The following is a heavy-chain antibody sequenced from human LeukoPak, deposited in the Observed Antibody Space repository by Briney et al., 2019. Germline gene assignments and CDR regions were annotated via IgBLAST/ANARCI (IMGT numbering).Heavy chain of an antibody. Sequence: QSGGSLRLSCAASGFTFDDYAMHWVRQAPGKGLEWVSGISWNSGSIGYADSVKGRFTISRDNAKNSLYLQMNSLRAEDTAVYYCARFVGWYFDYWGQGTLVTVSS. CDR2: ISWNSGSI. CDR3: ARFVGWYFDY. J-gene: IGHJ4*02. CDR1: GFTFDDYA. V-gene: IGHV3-9*01. D-gene: IGHD5-24*01.